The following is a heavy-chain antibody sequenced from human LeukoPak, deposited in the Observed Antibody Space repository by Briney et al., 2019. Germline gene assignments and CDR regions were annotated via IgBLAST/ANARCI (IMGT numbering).Heavy chain of an antibody. CDR2: ISAYNGNT. V-gene: IGHV1-18*01. CDR1: GHTFTSYG. J-gene: IGHJ5*02. D-gene: IGHD2-2*01. CDR3: ARGGVVVPAPRASWFDP. Sequence: ASVTVSCKASGHTFTSYGISWVRQAPGQGLEWMGWISAYNGNTNYAQKLQGRVTMTTDTSTSTAYMELRSLRSDDTAVYYCARGGVVVPAPRASWFDPWGQGTLVTVSS.